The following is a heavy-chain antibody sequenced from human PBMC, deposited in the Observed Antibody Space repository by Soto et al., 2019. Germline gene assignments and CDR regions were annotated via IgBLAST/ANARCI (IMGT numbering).Heavy chain of an antibody. CDR1: GGSISTYS. CDR2: IFYSGST. J-gene: IGHJ3*01. CDR3: AKKDYSDRNGYYSDAFDV. Sequence: QVQLQESGPGLVKPSETLSLTCIVSGGSISTYSWTWIRQPPGKGLEWIGYIFYSGSTSYSPSLESRVTISVDTSKNQLSLKLTSVTAADTAVYYCAKKDYSDRNGYYSDAFDVWGQASLVTVSS. V-gene: IGHV4-59*01. D-gene: IGHD3-22*01.